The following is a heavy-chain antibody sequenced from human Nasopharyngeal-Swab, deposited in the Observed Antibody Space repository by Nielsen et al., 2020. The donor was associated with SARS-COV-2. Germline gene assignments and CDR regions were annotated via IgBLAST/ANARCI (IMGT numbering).Heavy chain of an antibody. V-gene: IGHV3-30*18. CDR1: GFTFSSYG. CDR2: ITYDGSNK. J-gene: IGHJ6*03. D-gene: IGHD3-3*01. Sequence: GESLKISCAASGFTFSSYGMHWGRQAPGKGRERVAGITYDGSNKYYADSVKGRFTISRDNSKNTLYLQMNSLRAEDTAVYYCAKDAAYYDFWSGYSSEASYYYYYYMDVWGKGTTVTVSS. CDR3: AKDAAYYDFWSGYSSEASYYYYYYMDV.